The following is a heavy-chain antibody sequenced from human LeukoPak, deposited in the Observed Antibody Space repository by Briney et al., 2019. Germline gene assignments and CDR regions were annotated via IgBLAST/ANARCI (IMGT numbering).Heavy chain of an antibody. CDR3: ARDGIDILTGPLNS. CDR1: GYTFTGYY. D-gene: IGHD3-9*01. CDR2: INGGNGNT. J-gene: IGHJ4*02. Sequence: GASVKVSCKASGYTFTGYYMHWVRQAPGQGLEWMGWINGGNGNTKYSQNFQGRVTITRDTSASTAYMELSSLRSEDTAVYYCARDGIDILTGPLNSWGQGTLVTVSS. V-gene: IGHV1/OR15-3*02.